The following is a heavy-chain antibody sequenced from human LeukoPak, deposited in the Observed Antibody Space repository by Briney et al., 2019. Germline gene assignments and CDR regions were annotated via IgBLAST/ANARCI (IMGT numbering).Heavy chain of an antibody. Sequence: PSETLSLICTVSGGSISSGSYYWSWIRQPAGKGLEWIGRIYTSGSTNYNPSLKSRVTISVDTSKNQFSLKLSSVTAADTAVYYCARVRAGIAAAVADYWGQGTLVTVSS. V-gene: IGHV4-61*02. CDR3: ARVRAGIAAAVADY. J-gene: IGHJ4*02. D-gene: IGHD6-13*01. CDR2: IYTSGST. CDR1: GGSISSGSYY.